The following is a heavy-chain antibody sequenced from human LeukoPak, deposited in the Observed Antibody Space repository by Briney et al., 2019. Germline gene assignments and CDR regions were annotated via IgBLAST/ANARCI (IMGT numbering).Heavy chain of an antibody. J-gene: IGHJ4*02. CDR3: AKDKDTSGWDH. D-gene: IGHD6-19*01. Sequence: PGGSLRPSCAASGFTFDDYAMHWVRQAPGKGLEWVSFVVASGDKAYYADSVKGRFTISRDNRKNSLFLQMNSLRSEDTALYYCAKDKDTSGWDHWGQGTLVTVSS. CDR1: GFTFDDYA. V-gene: IGHV3-43*02. CDR2: VVASGDKA.